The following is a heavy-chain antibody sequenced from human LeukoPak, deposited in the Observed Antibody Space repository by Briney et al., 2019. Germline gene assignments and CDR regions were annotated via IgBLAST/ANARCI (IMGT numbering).Heavy chain of an antibody. Sequence: GGSLRLSCAASGFTFSSYAMSWVRRALGKGLEWVSAIGGSGGSTYYADSVKGRFTISRDNSKNTLYLQMNSLRAEDTAVYYCAKGGNYDILTGYPFWGQGTLVTVSS. CDR3: AKGGNYDILTGYPF. D-gene: IGHD3-9*01. J-gene: IGHJ4*02. CDR1: GFTFSSYA. V-gene: IGHV3-23*01. CDR2: IGGSGGST.